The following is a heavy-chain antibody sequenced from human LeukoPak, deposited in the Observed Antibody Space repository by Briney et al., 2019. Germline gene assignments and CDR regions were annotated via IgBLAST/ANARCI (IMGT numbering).Heavy chain of an antibody. D-gene: IGHD2-2*01. CDR2: ISYDGSNK. V-gene: IGHV3-30*18. J-gene: IGHJ3*02. CDR3: AKTGVVPAAMDI. CDR1: GFTFSSYG. Sequence: GGSLRLSCAASGFTFSSYGMHWVLQAPGKGLEWVAVISYDGSNKYYADSVKGRFTISRDNSKNTLYLQMNSLRAEDTAVYYCAKTGVVPAAMDIWGQGTMVTVSS.